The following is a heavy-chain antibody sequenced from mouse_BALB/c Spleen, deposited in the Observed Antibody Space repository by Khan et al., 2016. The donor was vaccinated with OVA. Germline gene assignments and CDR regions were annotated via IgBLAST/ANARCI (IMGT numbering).Heavy chain of an antibody. CDR2: ISSSGSP. V-gene: IGHV3-2*02. CDR1: GYSITSDYA. Sequence: EVKLEVSGPGLVKPSQSLSLTCTVTGYSITSDYAWNLIRQFPGNKLEWMGYISSSGSPNYNPALKSRISITRDTSKNQFFLQLNSVTTEDTATYYCARDGSRYNYAMDYWGQGTSVTVSS. J-gene: IGHJ4*01. CDR3: ARDGSRYNYAMDY. D-gene: IGHD2-3*01.